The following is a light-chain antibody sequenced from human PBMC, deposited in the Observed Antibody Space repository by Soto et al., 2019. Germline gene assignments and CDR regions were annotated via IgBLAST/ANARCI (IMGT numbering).Light chain of an antibody. Sequence: EVVLTQSPATLSFSPGEGSTLSCRSSQSISSSYLSWYQQKPGQAPRLLIYGASTRATGIPARFSGSGRGSGTDLTLTISSLQPEDFAVYYCQQDYNLPITFGQGTRLEIK. CDR2: GAS. J-gene: IGKJ5*01. CDR3: QQDYNLPIT. CDR1: QSISSSY. V-gene: IGKV3D-7*01.